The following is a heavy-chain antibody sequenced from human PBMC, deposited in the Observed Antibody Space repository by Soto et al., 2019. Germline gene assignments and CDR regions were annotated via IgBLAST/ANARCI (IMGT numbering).Heavy chain of an antibody. V-gene: IGHV3-33*01. J-gene: IGHJ4*02. Sequence: GGSLRLSCAASGFTFSSYGMHWVRQAPGKGLEWVAVIWYDGSNKYYADSVKGRFTISRDNSKNTRYLQMNSLRAEDTAVYYCARDRNPLTLDYWGQGTLVTVSS. D-gene: IGHD7-27*01. CDR1: GFTFSSYG. CDR3: ARDRNPLTLDY. CDR2: IWYDGSNK.